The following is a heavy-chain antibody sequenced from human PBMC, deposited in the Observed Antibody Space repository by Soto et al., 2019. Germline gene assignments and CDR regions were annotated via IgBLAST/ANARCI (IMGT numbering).Heavy chain of an antibody. CDR2: MTHSGTST. Sequence: TGGSLRLSCVASGFTFNSYAMTWVRQAPGRGLEWVSGMTHSGTSTYYAASVKGRFTISRDNSKNTLYLQMNSLRAEDTAVYYCAKYGGSTPYYYYGMDVWGQGTTVTVSS. CDR1: GFTFNSYA. J-gene: IGHJ6*02. V-gene: IGHV3-23*01. CDR3: AKYGGSTPYYYYGMDV. D-gene: IGHD4-17*01.